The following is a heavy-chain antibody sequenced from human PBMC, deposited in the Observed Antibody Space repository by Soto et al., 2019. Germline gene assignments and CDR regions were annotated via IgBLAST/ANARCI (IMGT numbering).Heavy chain of an antibody. CDR2: ISYDGTYK. CDR1: GFTFSSYN. Sequence: QMQLVESGGGVVQPGRSLRLSCAASGFTFSSYNMHWVRQAPGKGLEWVAVISYDGTYKKCVDSLKGRFTLSRDNSKNTLFLQINSLRTEYSAVYFCAKVAPQIALDFWGQGTLVTVSS. CDR3: AKVAPQIALDF. J-gene: IGHJ4*02. V-gene: IGHV3-30*18.